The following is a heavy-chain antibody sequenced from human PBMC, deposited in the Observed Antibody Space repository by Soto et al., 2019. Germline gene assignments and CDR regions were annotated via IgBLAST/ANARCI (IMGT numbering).Heavy chain of an antibody. D-gene: IGHD3-22*01. J-gene: IGHJ4*02. CDR3: ARYTIYYYDSSGFDY. CDR2: IYYSGST. V-gene: IGHV4-59*01. CDR1: GGSISSYY. Sequence: PSETLSLTCTVSGGSISSYYWSWIRQPPGKGLEWIGYIYYSGSTNYNPSLKSRVTISVDTSENQFSLKLSSVTAADTAVYYCARYTIYYYDSSGFDYWGQGTLVTVSS.